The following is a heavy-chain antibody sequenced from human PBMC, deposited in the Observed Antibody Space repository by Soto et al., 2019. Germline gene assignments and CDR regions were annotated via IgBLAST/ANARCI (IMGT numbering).Heavy chain of an antibody. D-gene: IGHD4-17*01. J-gene: IGHJ2*01. CDR2: IIPIFGTA. V-gene: IGHV1-69*01. Sequence: QVQLVQSGAEVKKPGSSVKVSCKASGGTFSSYAISWVRQAPGQGLEWMGGIIPIFGTANYAQKFQGRVTITADESTSTAYMELSSLRSEDTAVYYCAREGGRDYGDACSYWYFDLWGRGTLVTVSS. CDR1: GGTFSSYA. CDR3: AREGGRDYGDACSYWYFDL.